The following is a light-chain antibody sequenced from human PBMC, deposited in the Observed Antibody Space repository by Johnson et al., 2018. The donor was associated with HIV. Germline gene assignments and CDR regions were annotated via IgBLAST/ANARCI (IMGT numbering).Light chain of an antibody. J-gene: IGLJ1*01. CDR2: ENN. V-gene: IGLV1-51*02. CDR3: GTWDSSLSAYV. CDR1: SSNIGKNY. Sequence: QSVLTQPPSVSAAPGQKVTISCSGSSSNIGKNYVSWYQQLPGTAPKLLIYENNKRPSGIPDRFSGSKSGTPATLGITGLQTGDEADYYCGTWDSSLSAYVFGTGTKVTVL.